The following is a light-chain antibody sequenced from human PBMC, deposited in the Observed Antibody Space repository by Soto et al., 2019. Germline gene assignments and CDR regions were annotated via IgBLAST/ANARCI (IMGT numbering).Light chain of an antibody. Sequence: EIVLTQSPGTLSLSPGERATLSCRASQSVTSSYLAWYQQKPGQAPRLLIYAASSRATGIPDRFSGSGSGTDFTLTISRLEPEDFAVYYCQQYGSSPITFGRGTRLEIK. V-gene: IGKV3-20*01. CDR1: QSVTSSY. CDR2: AAS. J-gene: IGKJ5*01. CDR3: QQYGSSPIT.